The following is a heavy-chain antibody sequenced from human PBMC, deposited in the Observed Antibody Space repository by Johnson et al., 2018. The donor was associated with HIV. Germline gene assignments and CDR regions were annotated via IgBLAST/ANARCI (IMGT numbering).Heavy chain of an antibody. J-gene: IGHJ3*02. CDR1: GFSFDDYG. D-gene: IGHD3-22*01. V-gene: IGHV3-20*04. CDR2: INWNGGSS. Sequence: VQLVESGGGVVRPGGSLRLSCAASGFSFDDYGMSWVRQVPGKGLEWVSGINWNGGSSGYADSVKARFTISRDNAKISLYLQMNSLRAADTALYYCARGGGYYDSNGYLIDAFDIWGQGTMVTVSS. CDR3: ARGGGYYDSNGYLIDAFDI.